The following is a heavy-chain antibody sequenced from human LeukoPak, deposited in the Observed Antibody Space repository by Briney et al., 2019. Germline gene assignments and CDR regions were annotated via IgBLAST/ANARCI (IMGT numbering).Heavy chain of an antibody. Sequence: SETLSLTCTVSGGSISTYYWSWIRQPPGKGLEWIGYISYSGSTNYNPPLKSRVTISLDTSKNQFSLKLSSVTAADTAVYYCARVNPNWFDPWGQGTLVTVSS. CDR2: ISYSGST. CDR3: ARVNPNWFDP. CDR1: GGSISTYY. J-gene: IGHJ5*02. V-gene: IGHV4-59*01.